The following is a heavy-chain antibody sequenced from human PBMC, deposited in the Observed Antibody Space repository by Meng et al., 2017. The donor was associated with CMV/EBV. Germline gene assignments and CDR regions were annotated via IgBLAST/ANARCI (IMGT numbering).Heavy chain of an antibody. CDR2: INPSGGST. Sequence: ASVKVSCKASGYTFTSYYMHWVRQAPGQGLEWMGIINPSGGSTSYAQKFQGRVTITADKSTSTAYMELSSLRSEDTAVYYCARDAGTFLAYRGYFDYWGQGTLVTVSS. D-gene: IGHD3-3*02. CDR1: GYTFTSYY. V-gene: IGHV1-46*01. CDR3: ARDAGTFLAYRGYFDY. J-gene: IGHJ4*02.